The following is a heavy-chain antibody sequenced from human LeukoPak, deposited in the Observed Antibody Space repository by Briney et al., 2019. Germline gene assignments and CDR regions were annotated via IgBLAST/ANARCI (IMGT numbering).Heavy chain of an antibody. Sequence: PGGSLGLSCSASGFTFSSYAMHWVRQAPGKGLEYVSAISSNGGSTYYADSVKGRFTISRDNSKNTLYLQMSSLRAEDTAVYYCVKDLGYYDILTGYYRSGDYYYGMDVWGKGTTVTVSS. V-gene: IGHV3-64D*06. D-gene: IGHD3-9*01. CDR3: VKDLGYYDILTGYYRSGDYYYGMDV. CDR2: ISSNGGST. CDR1: GFTFSSYA. J-gene: IGHJ6*04.